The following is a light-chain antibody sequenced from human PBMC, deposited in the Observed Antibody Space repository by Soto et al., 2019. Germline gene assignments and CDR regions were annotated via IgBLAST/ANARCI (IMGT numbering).Light chain of an antibody. J-gene: IGKJ1*01. CDR3: QQYNNWPWT. CDR1: QSLLHSNGYNY. Sequence: DIVMTQTQLSLPVTPGEGASISCRSSQSLLHSNGYNYLDWYLQKKGQSPQLLIYLGSNRASGVPDRFSGSGSGTDLNLTISSLQSEDLAVYYCQQYNNWPWTFGQGTKVDIK. V-gene: IGKV2-28*01. CDR2: LGS.